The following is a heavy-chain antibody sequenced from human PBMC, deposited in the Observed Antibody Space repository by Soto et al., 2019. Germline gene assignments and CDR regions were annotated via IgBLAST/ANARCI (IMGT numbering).Heavy chain of an antibody. V-gene: IGHV4-28*01. J-gene: IGHJ4*02. Sequence: SETLSLTCAVSGYSISSSNWWGWIRQPPGKGLEWIGYIYYSGSTNYNPSLKSRVTISVDTSKNQFSLKLNSMTAVDTAVYYCARHNYGSGSTYFDYWGQGTLVTVSS. CDR3: ARHNYGSGSTYFDY. CDR2: IYYSGST. D-gene: IGHD3-10*01. CDR1: GYSISSSNW.